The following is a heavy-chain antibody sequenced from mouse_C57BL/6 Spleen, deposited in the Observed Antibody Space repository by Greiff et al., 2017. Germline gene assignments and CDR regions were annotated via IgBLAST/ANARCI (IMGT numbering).Heavy chain of an antibody. J-gene: IGHJ2*01. CDR1: GFTFSDYG. Sequence: EVKLMESGGGLVKPGGSLKLSCAASGFTFSDYGMHWVRQAPEKGLEWVAYISSGSSTIYYADTVKGRFTISRDNAKNTLFLQMTSLRSEDTAMYYCATLYYGNYSYWGQGTTLTVSS. V-gene: IGHV5-17*01. CDR2: ISSGSSTI. CDR3: ATLYYGNYSY. D-gene: IGHD2-1*01.